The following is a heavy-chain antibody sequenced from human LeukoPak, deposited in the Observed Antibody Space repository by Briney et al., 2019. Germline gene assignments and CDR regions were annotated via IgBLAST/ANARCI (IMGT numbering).Heavy chain of an antibody. CDR1: GGSISSSSDY. CDR3: ARHRTTVVTPDWFDP. D-gene: IGHD4-23*01. CDR2: IYYSGST. V-gene: IGHV4-39*01. J-gene: IGHJ5*02. Sequence: SETLSLTCTVSGGSISSSSDYWGWIRQPPGKGLEWIGSIYYSGSTYYNPSLKSRVTISVDTSKNQFSLKLSSVTAADTAVYYCARHRTTVVTPDWFDPWGQGTLVTVSS.